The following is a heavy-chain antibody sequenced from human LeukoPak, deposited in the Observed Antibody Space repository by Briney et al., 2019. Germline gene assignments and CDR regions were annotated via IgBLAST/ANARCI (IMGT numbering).Heavy chain of an antibody. V-gene: IGHV4-4*07. D-gene: IGHD6-19*01. CDR1: GGSISSYY. CDR3: TRYLDTSGWCNFDY. Sequence: SSETLSLTCTVSGGSISSYYWSWIRQPAGKGLEWIGRIYTSGSTNYNPSLKSRVTTSVDTSTNQFSLKLSSVTAADTATYYCTRYLDTSGWCNFDYLGQGTLVTVSS. CDR2: IYTSGST. J-gene: IGHJ4*02.